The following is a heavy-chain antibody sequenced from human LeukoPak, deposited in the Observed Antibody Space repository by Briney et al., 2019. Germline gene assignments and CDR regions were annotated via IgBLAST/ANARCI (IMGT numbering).Heavy chain of an antibody. CDR3: ARGAYGDYRNWFDP. D-gene: IGHD4-17*01. Sequence: PGGSLRLSCAASGFTFDDYGMSWVHQAPGKGLEWVSGINWNGGSTGYADSVKGRFTISRDNAKNSLYLQMNSLRAEDTALYYCARGAYGDYRNWFDPWGQGTLVTVSS. V-gene: IGHV3-20*04. CDR1: GFTFDDYG. J-gene: IGHJ5*02. CDR2: INWNGGST.